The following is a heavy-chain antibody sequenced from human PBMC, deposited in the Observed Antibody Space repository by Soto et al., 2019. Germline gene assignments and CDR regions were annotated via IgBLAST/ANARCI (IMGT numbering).Heavy chain of an antibody. J-gene: IGHJ4*02. CDR1: GFTFSTYA. Sequence: GGSLRLSCAASGFTFSTYAMSWVRQAPGKGLEWVSTISGSGGSTYYADSVKGRFTTSRDNSKNMLYLQMNSLRAEDTAVYYCARAANWNHESGYFDYWGQGTLVTVST. CDR3: ARAANWNHESGYFDY. CDR2: ISGSGGST. V-gene: IGHV3-23*01. D-gene: IGHD1-1*01.